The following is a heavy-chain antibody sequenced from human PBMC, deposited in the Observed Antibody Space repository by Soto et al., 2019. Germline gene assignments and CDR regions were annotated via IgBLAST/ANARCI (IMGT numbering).Heavy chain of an antibody. CDR3: AGARLEALKTIVPYFDN. D-gene: IGHD1-26*01. CDR1: GYTFTSFP. V-gene: IGHV1-18*04. J-gene: IGHJ4*02. CDR2: ITSHNGRT. Sequence: QVHLVQSGAEVKKPGASVKVSCRASGYTFTSFPVSWVRQAPGQGLEWMGSITSHNGRTEYAQKLQRRVTMTRDTSTSIVYMELTSLGFDDTAGYYCAGARLEALKTIVPYFDNWGQGSLGTVSS.